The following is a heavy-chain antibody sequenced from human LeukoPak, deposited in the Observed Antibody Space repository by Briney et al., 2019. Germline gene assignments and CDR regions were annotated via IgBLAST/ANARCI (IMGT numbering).Heavy chain of an antibody. D-gene: IGHD6-6*01. CDR1: GFTFSSYW. CDR2: IKQDGSEK. V-gene: IGHV3-7*01. Sequence: PGGSLRLSCAASGFTFSSYWMSWVRQAPGKGLEWVANIKQDGSEKYYVESVKGRFTISRDNAKNSLYLQMDSLRAEDTAVYYCARDGGSSSNDYWGQGTLVTVSS. J-gene: IGHJ4*02. CDR3: ARDGGSSSNDY.